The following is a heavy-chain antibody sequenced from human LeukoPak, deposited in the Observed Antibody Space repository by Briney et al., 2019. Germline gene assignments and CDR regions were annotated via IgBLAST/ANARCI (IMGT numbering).Heavy chain of an antibody. CDR3: AKGRSSSSYWYFDL. CDR2: ISGSGGST. J-gene: IGHJ2*01. CDR1: GFTFSSYA. D-gene: IGHD6-13*01. V-gene: IGHV3-23*01. Sequence: PGGSLILSCAASGFTFSSYAMSWVRQAPGKGLEWVSAISGSGGSTYYADSVKGRFTISRDNSKNTLYLQMNSPRAEDTAVYYCAKGRSSSSYWYFDLWGRGTLVTVSS.